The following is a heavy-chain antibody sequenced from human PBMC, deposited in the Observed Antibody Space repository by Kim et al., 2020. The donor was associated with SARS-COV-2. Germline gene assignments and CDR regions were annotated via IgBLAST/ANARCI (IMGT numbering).Heavy chain of an antibody. V-gene: IGHV3-23*01. Sequence: GGSLRLSCAASGFIFSNYAMSWVRQAPGKGLEWVAAIRGRGDRTYYADSVKGRFTISRDNSKNTLYLQMNSLRAEDTAVYYCATGDSSSYTGGGFDYWGQGTLVTVSA. D-gene: IGHD6-6*01. J-gene: IGHJ4*02. CDR1: GFIFSNYA. CDR3: ATGDSSSYTGGGFDY. CDR2: IRGRGDRT.